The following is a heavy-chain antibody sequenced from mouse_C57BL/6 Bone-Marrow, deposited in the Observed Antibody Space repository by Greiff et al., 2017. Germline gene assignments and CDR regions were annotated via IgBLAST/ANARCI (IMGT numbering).Heavy chain of an antibody. J-gene: IGHJ4*01. CDR1: GYTFTSYW. V-gene: IGHV1-52*01. D-gene: IGHD2-5*01. CDR3: ARSPIVTPYYYAMDY. Sequence: QVQLQQPGAELVRPGSSVKLSCKASGYTFTSYWMHWVKQRPIQGLEWIGNIDPSDSETHYNQKFKDKATLTVDKSSSTAYMQLSSLTSEDSAVYYCARSPIVTPYYYAMDYWGQGTSVTVSS. CDR2: IDPSDSET.